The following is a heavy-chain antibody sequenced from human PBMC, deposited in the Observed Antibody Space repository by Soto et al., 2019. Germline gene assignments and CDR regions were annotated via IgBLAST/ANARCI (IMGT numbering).Heavy chain of an antibody. CDR3: ARDNTGSPDS. D-gene: IGHD3-10*01. V-gene: IGHV4-30-2*01. CDR1: RGSISSGGYS. Sequence: PSETLSLTCAVSRGSISSGGYSWSWIRQPPGKGLEWIGFIYHTGSTYYNPSLESRVTISVDRSKNQLYLRLSSVTAADTAVYYCARDNTGSPDSWGPATPVTVSS. J-gene: IGHJ5*01. CDR2: IYHTGST.